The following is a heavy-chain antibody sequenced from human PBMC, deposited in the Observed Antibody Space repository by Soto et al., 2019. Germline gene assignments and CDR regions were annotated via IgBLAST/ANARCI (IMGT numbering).Heavy chain of an antibody. Sequence: SETLSLTCTVSGGSISSYYWSWIRQPPGKGLEWIGYIYYSGSTNYNPSLKSQVPISVDTSKNQFSLKLSSVTDADTAVYYCASSHYDFWSGYYGDDAFDIWGQGTMVPVSS. CDR1: GGSISSYY. CDR2: IYYSGST. CDR3: ASSHYDFWSGYYGDDAFDI. J-gene: IGHJ3*02. D-gene: IGHD3-3*01. V-gene: IGHV4-59*01.